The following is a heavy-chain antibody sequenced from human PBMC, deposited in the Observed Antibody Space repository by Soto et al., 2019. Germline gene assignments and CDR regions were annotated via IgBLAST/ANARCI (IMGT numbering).Heavy chain of an antibody. V-gene: IGHV1-3*01. Sequence: QVQLVQSGAEVKKPGASVKISCKASGYSFTDYAILWVRQAPGQRLEWMGWIAAGNGNSKSSQNFQDRITITRDTSATTAYMELTSLRSEDTAVYYCAKGSRMWTPDYWGQGTLVTVSS. CDR2: IAAGNGNS. CDR1: GYSFTDYA. J-gene: IGHJ4*02. D-gene: IGHD2-21*01. CDR3: AKGSRMWTPDY.